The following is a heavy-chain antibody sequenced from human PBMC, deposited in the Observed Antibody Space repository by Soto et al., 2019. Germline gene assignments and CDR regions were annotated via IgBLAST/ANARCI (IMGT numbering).Heavy chain of an antibody. CDR1: GGSISSYY. CDR2: ISTSGTT. D-gene: IGHD3-10*01. Sequence: SETLSLTCTVSGGSISSYYWTWIRQPAGKGLEWIGRISTSGTTNYNPSLKSRVTMSVDTSKNQFSLKLNSVTAADTAVYYCARDRTVRGDWFDPWGQGTLVTVSS. V-gene: IGHV4-4*07. J-gene: IGHJ5*02. CDR3: ARDRTVRGDWFDP.